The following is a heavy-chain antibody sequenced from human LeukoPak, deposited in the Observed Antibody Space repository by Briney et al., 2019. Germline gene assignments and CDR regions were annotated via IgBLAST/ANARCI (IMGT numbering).Heavy chain of an antibody. D-gene: IGHD3-16*02. CDR3: ARAYQRLGDSSLPDY. Sequence: ASVKVSCKASGYTFTDYYVHWVRQAPGQGLEWMGWIHPSTGNPTYAQGFTGRFVFSLDTSVSTTYLQISSLKAEDTAVYYCARAYQRLGDSSLPDYWGQGTLVTVSS. CDR2: IHPSTGNP. J-gene: IGHJ4*02. CDR1: GYTFTDYY. V-gene: IGHV7-4-1*02.